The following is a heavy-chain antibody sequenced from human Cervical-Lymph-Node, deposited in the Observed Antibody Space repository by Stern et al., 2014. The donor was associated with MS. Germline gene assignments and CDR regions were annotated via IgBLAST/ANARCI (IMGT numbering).Heavy chain of an antibody. Sequence: VQLVESGAEVKKPGASVKVSCKASGYTFTNYYMHWVRQAPGQGLEWMGIINPSGGSTSYAQKFQGRVTMTRDTSTSTVHMELXSLRSEDTAVXYXAREVAGHRLGMMDVWGQGTTVTVSS. CDR2: INPSGGST. CDR1: GYTFTNYY. CDR3: AREVAGHRLGMMDV. D-gene: IGHD6-19*01. V-gene: IGHV1-46*01. J-gene: IGHJ6*02.